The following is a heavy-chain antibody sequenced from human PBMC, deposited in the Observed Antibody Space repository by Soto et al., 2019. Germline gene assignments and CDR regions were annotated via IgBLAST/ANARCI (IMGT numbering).Heavy chain of an antibody. V-gene: IGHV4-34*01. CDR3: ARGAVINHQLDY. J-gene: IGHJ4*02. Sequence: PSETLSLTCAVYGGSFSGYYWSWIRQPPGKGLEWIGEINHSGSTNYNPSLKSRVTISVDTSKNQFSLKLSSVTAADTAVYYCARGAVINHQLDYWGQGTLVTVSS. D-gene: IGHD3-10*01. CDR1: GGSFSGYY. CDR2: INHSGST.